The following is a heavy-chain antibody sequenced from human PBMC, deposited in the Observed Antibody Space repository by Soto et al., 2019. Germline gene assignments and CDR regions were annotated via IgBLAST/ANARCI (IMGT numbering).Heavy chain of an antibody. CDR3: ARGFYLSLVSTGSSDP. V-gene: IGHV4-59*11. Sequence: PSETLSLTCTVSGTSMSGHFWSWMRQPPGKGLEWIGYGYYSGSTLYNPSLKSRVTISLDTSKNHFSLRLNSVTSADTAVYYCARGFYLSLVSTGSSDPWCPGPLVTLSS. CDR2: GYYSGST. CDR1: GTSMSGHF. J-gene: IGHJ5*02. D-gene: IGHD6-19*01.